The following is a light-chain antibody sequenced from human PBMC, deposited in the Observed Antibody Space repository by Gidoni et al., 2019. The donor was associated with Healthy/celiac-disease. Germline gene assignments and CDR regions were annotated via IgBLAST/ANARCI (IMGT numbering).Light chain of an antibody. CDR1: QSVSSSY. J-gene: IGKJ3*01. CDR2: GAS. Sequence: EIVLTQSPGTLPLSPGERATLSCRASQSVSSSYLAWYQQKPGQAPRLLIDGASSRATGIPDRFSGSGSGTDFTLTISRLEPEDFAVYYCQQYGSSPFTFGPGTKVDIK. V-gene: IGKV3-20*01. CDR3: QQYGSSPFT.